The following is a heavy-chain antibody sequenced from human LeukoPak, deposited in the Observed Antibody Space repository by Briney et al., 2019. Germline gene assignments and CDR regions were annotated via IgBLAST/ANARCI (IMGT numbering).Heavy chain of an antibody. V-gene: IGHV3-23*01. D-gene: IGHD2-2*01. CDR1: GFTFSSYA. J-gene: IGHJ4*02. CDR2: TGSTGVST. CDR3: AKDPGVVPAHYFDY. Sequence: GGSLRLSCAASGFTFSSYAMNWVRQAPGKGLEWVSATGSTGVSTFYADSVKGRFTVSRDNSKNTLSLQMNSLRAEDTAVYYCAKDPGVVPAHYFDYWGQGILVTVSS.